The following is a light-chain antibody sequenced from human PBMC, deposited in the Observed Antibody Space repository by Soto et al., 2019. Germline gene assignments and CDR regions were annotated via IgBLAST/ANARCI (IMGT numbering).Light chain of an antibody. V-gene: IGLV1-51*01. CDR1: SFNIGNNY. Sequence: QSVLAQPPSVSEPPGQKVTISCSGSSFNIGNNYVSWYHHLPETSPKVLIYDNNKRPSATPDRFSGSKSGASATLGITGLQTGDEADYYCGTWDTSLRDYLFGTGTKVTVL. CDR3: GTWDTSLRDYL. CDR2: DNN. J-gene: IGLJ1*01.